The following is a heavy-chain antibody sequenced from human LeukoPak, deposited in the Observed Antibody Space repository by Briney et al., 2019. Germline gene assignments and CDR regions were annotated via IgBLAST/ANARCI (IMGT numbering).Heavy chain of an antibody. D-gene: IGHD3/OR15-3a*01. V-gene: IGHV3-15*01. Sequence: GASLRLSCAASGFTFSNAWMNWVRQAPGKGLEWVGRVKSKTDGGTTDYAAPVKGRFTISRDDSENTLYLQMNSLKTEDTAVYYCTTGTQAYYYYGMDVWGQGTTVTVSS. J-gene: IGHJ6*02. CDR2: VKSKTDGGTT. CDR3: TTGTQAYYYYGMDV. CDR1: GFTFSNAW.